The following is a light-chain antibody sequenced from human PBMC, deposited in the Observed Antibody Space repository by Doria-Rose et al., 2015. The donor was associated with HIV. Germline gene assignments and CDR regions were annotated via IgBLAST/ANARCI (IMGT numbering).Light chain of an antibody. CDR3: HQYGTSWT. V-gene: IGKV3-20*01. CDR2: DGS. J-gene: IGKJ1*01. Sequence: TQSPGTLSLSPRERATLSCRASQSCSSTYLDWYQQKPGQAPSLLIYDGSTRATGIPDRFSASGSGTDFTLTINRLEPEDFALYYCHQYGTSWTFGQGTKAEI. CDR1: QSCSSTY.